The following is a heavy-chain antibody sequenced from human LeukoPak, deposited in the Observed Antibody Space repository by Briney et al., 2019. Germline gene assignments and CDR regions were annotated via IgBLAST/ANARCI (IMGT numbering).Heavy chain of an antibody. V-gene: IGHV3-30*04. J-gene: IGHJ4*02. CDR3: ARGGYYDSSGYYRN. Sequence: GGSLRHSCAASGFTLSSYAMHWVRQAPGKGLEWVAVISYDGSNKYYADSVKGRFTISRDNSKNTLYLQMNSLRAEDTAVYYCARGGYYDSSGYYRNWGQGTLVTVSS. CDR2: ISYDGSNK. CDR1: GFTLSSYA. D-gene: IGHD3-22*01.